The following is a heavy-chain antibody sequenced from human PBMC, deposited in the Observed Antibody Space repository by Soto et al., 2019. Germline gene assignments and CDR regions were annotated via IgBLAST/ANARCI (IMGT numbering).Heavy chain of an antibody. V-gene: IGHV3-30*18. CDR2: ISYDGSNK. Sequence: GGSLRLSCAASGFTFSSYGMHWVRQAPGKGLEWVAVISYDGSNKYYADSVKGRFTISRDNSKNTLYLQMNSLRAEDTAVYYCAKDFGHNYGYDAFDIWGQGTMVTV. CDR1: GFTFSSYG. J-gene: IGHJ3*02. CDR3: AKDFGHNYGYDAFDI. D-gene: IGHD5-18*01.